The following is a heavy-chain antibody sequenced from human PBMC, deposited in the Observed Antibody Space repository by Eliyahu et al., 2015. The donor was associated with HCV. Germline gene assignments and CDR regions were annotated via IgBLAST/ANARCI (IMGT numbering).Heavy chain of an antibody. CDR2: ISYSSGTM. D-gene: IGHD5-18*01. J-gene: IGHJ4*02. Sequence: EAQLVESGGGLVQPGGSLXLSCAASGFNFASFGMNWVRQAPGKGLEWVSFISYSSGTMYYADSVRGRFTISRDNAKNSLSLQMNSLSDEDTAVYYCARDRGQLYYFDSWGQGTLVTVSS. CDR3: ARDRGQLYYFDS. V-gene: IGHV3-48*02. CDR1: GFNFASFG.